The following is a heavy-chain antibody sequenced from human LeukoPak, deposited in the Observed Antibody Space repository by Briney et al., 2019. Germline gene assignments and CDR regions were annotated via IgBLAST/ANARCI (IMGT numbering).Heavy chain of an antibody. V-gene: IGHV4-39*07. D-gene: IGHD3-22*01. CDR1: GGSISSSSYY. J-gene: IGHJ4*02. Sequence: SETLSLTCTVSGGSISSSSYYWGWLRQPPGKGLEWIVSIYYSGSTNYNPSLKSPVTISVDTSKNQFSLKLSSVTAADTAVYYCARGGKYYYDSSGYPFDYWGQGTLVTVSS. CDR2: IYYSGST. CDR3: ARGGKYYYDSSGYPFDY.